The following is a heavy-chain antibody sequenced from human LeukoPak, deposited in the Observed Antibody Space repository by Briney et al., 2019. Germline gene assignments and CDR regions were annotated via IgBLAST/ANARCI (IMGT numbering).Heavy chain of an antibody. CDR1: GFTFSSYS. J-gene: IGHJ5*02. Sequence: GGSLRLSCAASGFTFSSYSLNWVRQAPGQGLEWISYISSGGSNTDYADSVKGRFTISRDNGKNSVYLQMNSLRAEDTAVYYCARTAFDWSQVGGNWFDPWGQGTLVTVSS. CDR3: ARTAFDWSQVGGNWFDP. V-gene: IGHV3-48*04. D-gene: IGHD3-9*01. CDR2: ISSGGSNT.